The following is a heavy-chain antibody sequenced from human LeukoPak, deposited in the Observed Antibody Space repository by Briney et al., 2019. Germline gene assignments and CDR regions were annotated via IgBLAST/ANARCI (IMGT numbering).Heavy chain of an antibody. V-gene: IGHV3-21*01. CDR3: ARGGEPLLEWLLWVRAYYYYMDV. CDR2: IRSGSSYI. J-gene: IGHJ6*03. D-gene: IGHD3-3*01. Sequence: PGGSLRLSCAASGFTFSSYSMNWVRQAPGKGLEWVSSIRSGSSYIYYADSVKDRFTISRDNAKNSLYLQMNSLRAEDTAVYYCARGGEPLLEWLLWVRAYYYYMDVWGKGTTVTVSS. CDR1: GFTFSSYS.